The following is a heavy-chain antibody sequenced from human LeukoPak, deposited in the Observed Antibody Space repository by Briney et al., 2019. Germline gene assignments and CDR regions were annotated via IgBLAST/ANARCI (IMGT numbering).Heavy chain of an antibody. D-gene: IGHD6-13*01. CDR1: GFTFSSYG. CDR3: AKDQPSGSSSWYWDY. V-gene: IGHV3-30*02. J-gene: IGHJ4*02. Sequence: GGSLRLSCAASGFTFSSYGMHWVRQAPGKGLEWVAFIRSDGSYKYYADSVKGRFTISRDNSKNTLDLQMNSLRTEDTAVYHCAKDQPSGSSSWYWDYWGQGSLVTVSS. CDR2: IRSDGSYK.